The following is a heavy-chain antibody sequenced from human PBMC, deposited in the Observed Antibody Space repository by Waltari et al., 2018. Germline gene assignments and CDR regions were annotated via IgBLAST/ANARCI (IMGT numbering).Heavy chain of an antibody. CDR2: FSSSISYI. CDR3: ARARWGPDEFRFDP. CDR1: GFTFSSYS. V-gene: IGHV3-21*01. J-gene: IGHJ5*02. D-gene: IGHD7-27*01. Sequence: EVQLVESGGGLVKPGGSLRLSCAASGFTFSSYSMNWVRQAPGKGLEWVSSFSSSISYISYAYSVKGRFTISSDNAKNSLYLQMNSLRAEDTAVYYCARARWGPDEFRFDPWGQGTLVTVSS.